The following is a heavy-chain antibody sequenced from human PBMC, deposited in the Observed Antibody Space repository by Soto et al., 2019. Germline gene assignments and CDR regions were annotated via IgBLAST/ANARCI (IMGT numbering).Heavy chain of an antibody. D-gene: IGHD6-19*01. CDR3: TTMQWLVSFDY. J-gene: IGHJ4*02. Sequence: EVQLVESGGGLVKPGGSLRLSCAASGFTFSNAWMSWVRQAPGKGLEWVGRIKSKTDGGTTDYAAPVKGRFTISRADSKNTLYLQMNSLKTEDTAVYYCTTMQWLVSFDYWGQGTLVTVSS. V-gene: IGHV3-15*01. CDR1: GFTFSNAW. CDR2: IKSKTDGGTT.